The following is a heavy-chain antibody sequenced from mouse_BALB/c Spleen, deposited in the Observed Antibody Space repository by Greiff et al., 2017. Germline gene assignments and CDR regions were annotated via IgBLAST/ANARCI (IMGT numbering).Heavy chain of an antibody. CDR1: GYTFTSYT. CDR2: INPSSGYT. Sequence: VKVVESGAELARPGASVKMSCKASGYTFTSYTMHWVKQRPGQGLEWIGYINPSSGYTNYNQKFKDKATLTADKSSSTAYMQLSSLTSEDSAVYYCARKGGFYAMDYWGQGTSVTVSS. CDR3: ARKGGFYAMDY. J-gene: IGHJ4*01. V-gene: IGHV1-4*01. D-gene: IGHD3-1*01.